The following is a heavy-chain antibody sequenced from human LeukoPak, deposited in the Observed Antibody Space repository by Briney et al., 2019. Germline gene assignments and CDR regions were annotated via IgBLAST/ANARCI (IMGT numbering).Heavy chain of an antibody. CDR1: GYIFTNYW. CDR2: IYPGDSDT. V-gene: IGHV5-51*01. J-gene: IGHJ5*02. Sequence: NPGESLKISCKGSGYIFTNYWIGWVRQMPGKGLEWMGTIYPGDSDTRYSPSFQGQVTMSADKSISTAYLKWSSLKASDTVMYYCARRATGTTKWFDPWGQGTLVTVSS. CDR3: ARRATGTTKWFDP. D-gene: IGHD1-1*01.